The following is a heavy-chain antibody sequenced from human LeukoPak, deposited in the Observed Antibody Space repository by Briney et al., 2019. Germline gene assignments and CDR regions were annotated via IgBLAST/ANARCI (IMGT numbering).Heavy chain of an antibody. V-gene: IGHV3-23*01. CDR3: AKQLGYCSDGSCYFPY. Sequence: GGSLRLSCAASGITFSSSAMSWVRQAPGKGLEWVSAISNNGGYTYYADSVQGRFTISRDNSKSTLCLQMNSLRAEDTAVYYCAKQLGYCSDGSCYFPYWGQGTLVTVSS. CDR2: ISNNGGYT. CDR1: GITFSSSA. J-gene: IGHJ4*02. D-gene: IGHD2-15*01.